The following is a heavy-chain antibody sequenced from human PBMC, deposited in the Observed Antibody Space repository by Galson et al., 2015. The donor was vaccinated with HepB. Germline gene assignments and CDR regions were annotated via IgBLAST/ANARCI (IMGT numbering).Heavy chain of an antibody. CDR2: ISYDGSNK. Sequence: SLRLSCAASGFTFSSYAMHWVRQAPGKGLEWVAVISYDGSNKYYADSVKGRFTISRDNSKNTLYLQMNSLRAEDTAVYYCANPLYDILTGLLGSFDIWGQGTMVTVSS. D-gene: IGHD3-9*01. J-gene: IGHJ3*02. CDR1: GFTFSSYA. V-gene: IGHV3-30*04. CDR3: ANPLYDILTGLLGSFDI.